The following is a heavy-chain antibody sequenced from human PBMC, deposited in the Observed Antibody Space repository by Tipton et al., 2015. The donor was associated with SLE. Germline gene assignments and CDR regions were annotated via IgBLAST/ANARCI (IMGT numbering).Heavy chain of an antibody. V-gene: IGHV4-38-2*01. D-gene: IGHD4-11*01. CDR1: GYSISSGYY. CDR3: ASWNDYSNYAGFDP. Sequence: TLSLTCAVSGYSISSGYYWGWIRQPPGKGLEWIGYIYYSGSTNYNPSLKSRVTISVDTSKNQFSLTLSSVTAADTAVYYCASWNDYSNYAGFDPWGQGTLVTVSS. CDR2: IYYSGST. J-gene: IGHJ5*02.